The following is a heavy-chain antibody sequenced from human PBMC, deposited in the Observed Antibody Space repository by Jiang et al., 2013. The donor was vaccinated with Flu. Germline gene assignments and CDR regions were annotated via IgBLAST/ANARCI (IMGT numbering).Heavy chain of an antibody. V-gene: IGHV4-59*01. CDR2: IYHSGST. Sequence: GPGLVKPSETLSLTCTVSGGSIGSYYWSWIRQPPGKGLEWIGCIYHSGSTNYNPSLESRITISLDTSKNQFSLNLSSVTAADTAVYYCAGDPSSTWAFDNWGPGNPGHRLL. J-gene: IGHJ4*02. D-gene: IGHD6-13*01. CDR1: GGSIGSYY. CDR3: AGDPSSTWAFDN.